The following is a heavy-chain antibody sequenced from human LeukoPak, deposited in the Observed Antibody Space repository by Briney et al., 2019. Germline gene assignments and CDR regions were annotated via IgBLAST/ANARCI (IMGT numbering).Heavy chain of an antibody. V-gene: IGHV4-59*01. CDR3: ARGGASSKFFDA. J-gene: IGHJ4*02. CDR1: GVSISNYY. CDR2: IYYDGST. D-gene: IGHD6-6*01. Sequence: PSETLSLTCSVSGVSISNYYWSWIRQPPGKGLEWIAFIYYDGSTNYNPSLKSRATISVDTSKNQYPLNLSSVTPADTAVYYCARGGASSKFFDAWGQGTLVTVSS.